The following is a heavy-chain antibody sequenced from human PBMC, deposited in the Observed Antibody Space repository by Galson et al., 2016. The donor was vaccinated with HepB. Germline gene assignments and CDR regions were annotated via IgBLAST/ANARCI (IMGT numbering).Heavy chain of an antibody. CDR2: ISADNGNA. D-gene: IGHD4-17*01. J-gene: IGHJ4*02. CDR3: ARCGAAVTTHFDA. V-gene: IGHV1-18*01. Sequence: SVKVSCKASGYTFSIFGITWLRQAPGQRLEWLGWISADNGNANYAQKFQGRLTMTTDTSTSTAFMEVTSLRSDDTAVYCWARCGAAVTTHFDAWGQGTLGTVSS. CDR1: GYTFSIFG.